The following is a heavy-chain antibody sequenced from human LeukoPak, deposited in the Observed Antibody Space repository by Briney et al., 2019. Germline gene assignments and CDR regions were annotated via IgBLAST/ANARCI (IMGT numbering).Heavy chain of an antibody. CDR1: GYTFTGYY. Sequence: GSSVAVSCKASGYTFTGYYIRWVRQAPAPGLEWMGWGNPNSGGTNYAQTSLGRVTMIRDTSISTDSMELSRLISDDTTAYYCARSVYKCYDFWSGYYHYFDCWGQGTLVTVSS. CDR3: ARSVYKCYDFWSGYYHYFDC. V-gene: IGHV1-2*02. J-gene: IGHJ4*02. D-gene: IGHD3-3*01. CDR2: GNPNSGGT.